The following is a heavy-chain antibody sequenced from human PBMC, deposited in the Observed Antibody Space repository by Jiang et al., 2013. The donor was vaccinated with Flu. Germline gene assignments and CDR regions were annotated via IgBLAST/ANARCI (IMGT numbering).Heavy chain of an antibody. CDR1: GYSFTNYW. V-gene: IGHV5-51*03. J-gene: IGHJ4*02. Sequence: GAEVKKPGESLTISCKGSGYSFTNYWIGWVRQMPGKGLEWMAIVYPGDSDTRYSPSFRGHVTISADRSISTAFLHWSSLKASDTAMYYCARVYYDILTGYFGTIDYWGQGTLVTVSS. CDR2: VYPGDSDT. D-gene: IGHD3-9*01. CDR3: ARVYYDILTGYFGTIDY.